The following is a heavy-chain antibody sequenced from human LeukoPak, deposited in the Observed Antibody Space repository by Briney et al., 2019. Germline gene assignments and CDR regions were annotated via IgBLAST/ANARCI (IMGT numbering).Heavy chain of an antibody. CDR2: ISAYNGNT. Sequence: ASVKVSCKASGYTFTGYGISWVRQAPGQGLEWMGWISAYNGNTNYAQKLQGRVTMTTDTSTSTAYMELRSLRSDDTAVYYCARARPMKYYGSGSYYTGFDYWGQGTLVTVSS. CDR3: ARARPMKYYGSGSYYTGFDY. CDR1: GYTFTGYG. V-gene: IGHV1-18*01. D-gene: IGHD3-10*01. J-gene: IGHJ4*02.